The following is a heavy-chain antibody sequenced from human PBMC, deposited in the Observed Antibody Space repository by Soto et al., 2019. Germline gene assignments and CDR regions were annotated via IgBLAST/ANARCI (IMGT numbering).Heavy chain of an antibody. V-gene: IGHV3-30-3*01. CDR2: ISYDGSNK. CDR1: GFTLSSYA. J-gene: IGHJ6*02. D-gene: IGHD2-15*01. CDR3: ARSLWEWWYHGDGGMDV. Sequence: PVRSLRLSCSASGFTLSSYAMHWVRQAPGKGLEWVAVISYDGSNKYYADSVEGRFSISRDNSKNTLYLQINSLRAEDTAVYYCARSLWEWWYHGDGGMDVWGQGTTVTV.